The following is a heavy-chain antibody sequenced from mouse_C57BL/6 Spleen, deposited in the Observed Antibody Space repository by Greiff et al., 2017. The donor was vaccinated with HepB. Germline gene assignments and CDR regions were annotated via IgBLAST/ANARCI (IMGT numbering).Heavy chain of an antibody. CDR3: ARDHYYGSSPNWYFDV. Sequence: EVKVVESEGGLVQPGSSMKLSCTASGFTFSDYYMAWVRQVPEKGLEWVANINYDGSSTYYLDSLKSRFIISRDNAKNILYLQMSSLKSEDTATYYCARDHYYGSSPNWYFDVWGTGTTVTVSS. V-gene: IGHV5-16*01. J-gene: IGHJ1*03. CDR1: GFTFSDYY. CDR2: INYDGSST. D-gene: IGHD1-1*01.